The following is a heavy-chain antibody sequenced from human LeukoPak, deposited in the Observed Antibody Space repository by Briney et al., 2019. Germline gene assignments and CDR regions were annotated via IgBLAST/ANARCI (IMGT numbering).Heavy chain of an antibody. Sequence: VIWYDGSNKYYADSVKGRFTISRDNSKNTLYLQMNSLRAEDTAVYYCARAGKWYSSSWYVRWGQGTLVTVSS. J-gene: IGHJ4*02. V-gene: IGHV3-33*01. CDR2: IWYDGSNK. D-gene: IGHD6-13*01. CDR3: ARAGKWYSSSWYVR.